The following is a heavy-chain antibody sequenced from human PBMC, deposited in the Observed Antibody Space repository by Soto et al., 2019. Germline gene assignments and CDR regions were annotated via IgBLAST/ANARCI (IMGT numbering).Heavy chain of an antibody. J-gene: IGHJ4*02. Sequence: EVQLLESGGGLVQPGGSLRLSCAASGFTFSSYAMSWVGQAPGKGLEWVSTFSGGGGNTYYADSVKGRFTISRDNSKNTLYLQMNSLRAEDTAVYYCAKAPPYYDFWSGYYDYWGQGTLVTVSS. V-gene: IGHV3-23*01. D-gene: IGHD3-3*01. CDR3: AKAPPYYDFWSGYYDY. CDR2: FSGGGGNT. CDR1: GFTFSSYA.